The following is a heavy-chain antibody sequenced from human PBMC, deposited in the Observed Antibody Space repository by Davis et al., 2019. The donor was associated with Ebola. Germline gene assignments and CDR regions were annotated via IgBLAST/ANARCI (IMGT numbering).Heavy chain of an antibody. CDR1: GFTFSTYA. Sequence: GGSLRLSCAASGFTFSTYAINWVRQAPGKGLEWVSGISGSGGITYYADSVKGRFTISRDNSKNTLFLQMNSLRADDTAVYYCAKDRRKQLWLSGGFDFWGQGSLVTVSS. CDR2: ISGSGGIT. J-gene: IGHJ4*02. V-gene: IGHV3-23*01. CDR3: AKDRRKQLWLSGGFDF. D-gene: IGHD5-18*01.